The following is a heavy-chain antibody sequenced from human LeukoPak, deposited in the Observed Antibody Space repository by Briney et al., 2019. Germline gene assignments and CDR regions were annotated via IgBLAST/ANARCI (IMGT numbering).Heavy chain of an antibody. CDR3: ARSSTYYYDSSGYQISYYFDY. CDR2: INTNTGNP. CDR1: GYIFTSYA. Sequence: ASVKVSCKASGYIFTSYAMNWVRQAPGQGLEWMGWINTNTGNPTYAQGFTGRFVFSLDTSVSTAYLQISSLKAEDTAVYYCARSSTYYYDSSGYQISYYFDYWGQGTLVTVSS. V-gene: IGHV7-4-1*02. J-gene: IGHJ4*02. D-gene: IGHD3-22*01.